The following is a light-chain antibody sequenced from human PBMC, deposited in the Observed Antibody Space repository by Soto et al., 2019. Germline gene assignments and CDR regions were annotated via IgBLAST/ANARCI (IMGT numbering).Light chain of an antibody. Sequence: EIVLAQSPGTLSLAPGERATLSCRASQSVSSTYLAWYQQKPGQAPRLLIYGASNRATGIPDRFSGSGSGTDFTLTISRLEPEDFAVYYCQQRSNWPPITLGQGTRLEIK. J-gene: IGKJ5*01. CDR2: GAS. CDR1: QSVSSTY. CDR3: QQRSNWPPIT. V-gene: IGKV3D-20*02.